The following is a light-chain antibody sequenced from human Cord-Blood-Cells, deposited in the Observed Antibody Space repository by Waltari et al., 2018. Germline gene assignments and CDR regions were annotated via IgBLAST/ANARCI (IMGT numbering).Light chain of an antibody. V-gene: IGKV3-20*01. J-gene: IGKJ1*01. CDR2: GAS. CDR1: QSVSSSY. Sequence: EIVLTQSPGTLSLSPGERATLSCRASQSVSSSYLAWYQQKPGQAPRLLIYGASSRATGIPDRFSGSGSGTDFTLTISRLVPEDFAVYYCQQYGSSPQTFGQGTKVEIK. CDR3: QQYGSSPQT.